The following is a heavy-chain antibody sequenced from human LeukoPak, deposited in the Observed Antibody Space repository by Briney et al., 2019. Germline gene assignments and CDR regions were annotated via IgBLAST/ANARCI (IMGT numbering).Heavy chain of an antibody. Sequence: PGGSLRLSCAASGFTFSSYWMSWVRQAPGKGLEWVSSISSSSSYIYYADSVKGRFTISRDNAKNSLYLQMNSLRAEDTAVYYCARPCVNSGYDPDDGDAFDIWGQGTMVTVSS. J-gene: IGHJ3*02. V-gene: IGHV3-21*01. CDR3: ARPCVNSGYDPDDGDAFDI. D-gene: IGHD5-12*01. CDR2: ISSSSSYI. CDR1: GFTFSSYW.